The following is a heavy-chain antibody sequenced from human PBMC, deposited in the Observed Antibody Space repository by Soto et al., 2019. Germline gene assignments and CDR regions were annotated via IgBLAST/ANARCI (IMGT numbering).Heavy chain of an antibody. CDR3: TRPRGYSDGFDS. D-gene: IGHD5-18*01. V-gene: IGHV1-18*01. CDR2: ISAYNGNT. J-gene: IGHJ4*02. Sequence: QVQLVQSGAEVKKPGASVKVSCKASGYTFTSYGISWVRQAPGQGIEWMGWISAYNGNTNYAEKLQGRVTMTTGTYRSTAYMGLTSLRSADTAVDSCTRPRGYSDGFDSWGQGTLVTVSS. CDR1: GYTFTSYG.